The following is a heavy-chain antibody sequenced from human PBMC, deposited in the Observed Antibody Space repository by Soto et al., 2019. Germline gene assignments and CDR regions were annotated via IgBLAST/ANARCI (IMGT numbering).Heavy chain of an antibody. Sequence: QVRLVQSGAEVKKPGSSVKVSCQASGSTFSSYTVSWVRQAPGQGLEWMGRIIPVLGVTNYAPKFKGRVRITVDKSKTTAYMELSSLRSGDTAVYYCARRRYCGADCYSKYYYGMDVWGQGTTVTVSS. CDR2: IIPVLGVT. D-gene: IGHD2-21*02. CDR1: GSTFSSYT. V-gene: IGHV1-69*02. CDR3: ARRRYCGADCYSKYYYGMDV. J-gene: IGHJ6*02.